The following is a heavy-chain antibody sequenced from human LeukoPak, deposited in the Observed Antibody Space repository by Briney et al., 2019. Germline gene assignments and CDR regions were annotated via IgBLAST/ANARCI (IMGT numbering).Heavy chain of an antibody. J-gene: IGHJ4*02. CDR3: AKGLHYGSADY. Sequence: AGGSLRLSCTASGFTFSSYSMNWVRQAPGKGLEWVSSISTSSSYIYYADSVKGRFTISRDNARNSLYLQMNTLRAEDTAVYYCAKGLHYGSADYWGQGTLVTVSS. V-gene: IGHV3-21*01. CDR2: ISTSSSYI. CDR1: GFTFSSYS. D-gene: IGHD3-10*01.